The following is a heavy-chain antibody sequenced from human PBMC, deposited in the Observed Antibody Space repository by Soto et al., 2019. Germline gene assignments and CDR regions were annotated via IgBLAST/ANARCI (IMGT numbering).Heavy chain of an antibody. CDR3: AKEGVVTNNYYYYYMDV. CDR1: GYTFTSYA. D-gene: IGHD3-3*01. J-gene: IGHJ6*03. V-gene: IGHV1-3*01. Sequence: GASVKVSCKASGYTFTSYAMHWVRQAPGQRLEWMGWINAGNGNTKYSQKFQGRVTITRDTSASTAYMELSSLRSEDTAVYYCAKEGVVTNNYYYYYMDVWGKGTTVTVSS. CDR2: INAGNGNT.